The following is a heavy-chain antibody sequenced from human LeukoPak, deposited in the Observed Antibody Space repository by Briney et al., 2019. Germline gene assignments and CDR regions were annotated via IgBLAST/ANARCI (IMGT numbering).Heavy chain of an antibody. J-gene: IGHJ6*03. V-gene: IGHV4-34*01. CDR2: INHSGST. Sequence: EASETLSLTCAVYGGSFSGYYWSWIRQPPGKGLEWIGEINHSGSTNYNPSLKSRVTISVDTSKNQFSLKLSSVTAADTAVYYCARLGVYYGSGGYSSYYYYMDVWGKGTTVTISS. CDR3: ARLGVYYGSGGYSSYYYYMDV. D-gene: IGHD3-10*01. CDR1: GGSFSGYY.